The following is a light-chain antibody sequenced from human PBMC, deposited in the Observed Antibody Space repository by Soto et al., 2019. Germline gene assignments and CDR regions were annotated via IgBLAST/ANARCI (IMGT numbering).Light chain of an antibody. V-gene: IGKV4-1*01. Sequence: DIVMTQSPDSLALSLGETATIYCKSSQTLLFSSHNKTFLAWYQQKPGQPPKXLVHWASSRETGVPERFSGSGSETDFTITISSMKAADVAVYYCQQYFSNPLSFGGGTKVDIK. CDR2: WAS. CDR3: QQYFSNPLS. J-gene: IGKJ4*01. CDR1: QTLLFSSHNKTF.